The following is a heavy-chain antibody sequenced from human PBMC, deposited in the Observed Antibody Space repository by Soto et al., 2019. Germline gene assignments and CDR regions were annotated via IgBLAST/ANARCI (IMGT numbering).Heavy chain of an antibody. CDR2: IYSGGST. V-gene: IGHV3-66*01. J-gene: IGHJ6*03. D-gene: IGHD2-2*01. CDR3: ARETPLGYCSSTSCHEIGYYYYYMDV. Sequence: GGSLRLSCAASGFTVSSNYMSWVRQAPGKGLEWVSVIYSGGSTYYADSVKGRFTISRDNSKNTLYLQMNSLRAEDTAVYYCARETPLGYCSSTSCHEIGYYYYYMDVWGKGTTVTVSS. CDR1: GFTVSSNY.